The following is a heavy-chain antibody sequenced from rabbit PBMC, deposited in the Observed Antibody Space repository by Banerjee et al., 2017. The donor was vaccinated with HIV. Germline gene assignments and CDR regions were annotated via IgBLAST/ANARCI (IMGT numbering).Heavy chain of an antibody. CDR2: KDSGSAST. D-gene: IGHD2-1*01. V-gene: IGHV1S40*01. J-gene: IGHJ6*01. CDR3: ARESDVGNYGL. Sequence: QSLEESGGDLVKPGASLTLTCTASGFSFSGGHDMCWVRQAPGKGLEWIGCKDSGSASTWYASWANGRFSISKTSSTTVTLQMTSLTAADTATYFCARESDVGNYGLWGPGTLVTVS. CDR1: GFSFSGGHD.